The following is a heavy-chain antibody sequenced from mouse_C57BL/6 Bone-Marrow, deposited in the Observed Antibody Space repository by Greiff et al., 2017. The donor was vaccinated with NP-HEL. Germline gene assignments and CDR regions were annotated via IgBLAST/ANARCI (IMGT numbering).Heavy chain of an antibody. D-gene: IGHD2-4*01. CDR3: ARDTDYHLYYYAMDY. Sequence: EVKLQQSGPGLVKPSQSLSLTCSVTGYSITSGYYWNWIRQFPGNKLEWMGYISYDGSNNYNPSLKNRISITRDTSKNQFFLKLNSVTTEDTATYYCARDTDYHLYYYAMDYWGQGTSVTVSS. J-gene: IGHJ4*01. V-gene: IGHV3-6*01. CDR2: ISYDGSN. CDR1: GYSITSGYY.